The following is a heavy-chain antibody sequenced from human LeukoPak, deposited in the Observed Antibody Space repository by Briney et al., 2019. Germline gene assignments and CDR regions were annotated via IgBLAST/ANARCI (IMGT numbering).Heavy chain of an antibody. CDR2: IYSGGNT. V-gene: IGHV3-53*01. J-gene: IGHJ4*02. CDR1: GFTVSINY. CDR3: ARGETSSYDY. D-gene: IGHD2-2*01. Sequence: PGGSLRLSCAASGFTVSINYMSWGRQAPGKGLEWVSVIYSGGNTYYADSVKGRFTISRDNSKNTVYLQMNSLRAEDTAVYYCARGETSSYDYWGQGTLVTVSS.